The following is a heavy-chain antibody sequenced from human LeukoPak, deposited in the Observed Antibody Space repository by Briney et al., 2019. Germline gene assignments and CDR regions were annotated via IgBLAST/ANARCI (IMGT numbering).Heavy chain of an antibody. V-gene: IGHV3-30*04. CDR2: ISYDGSNN. Sequence: GGSLRLSCAASGFTFSSYAMHWVRQAPGKGLEWVAVISYDGSNNYYADSVKGRFTISRDNSKNTLYLQMNSLRAEDTAVYYCARGGNTYYDMPDNWFDPWGQGTLVTVSS. D-gene: IGHD3-9*01. CDR1: GFTFSSYA. J-gene: IGHJ5*02. CDR3: ARGGNTYYDMPDNWFDP.